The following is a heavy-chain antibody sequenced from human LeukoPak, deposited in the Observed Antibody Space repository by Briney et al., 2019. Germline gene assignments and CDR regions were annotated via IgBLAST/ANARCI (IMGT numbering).Heavy chain of an antibody. V-gene: IGHV3-23*01. CDR2: INENDGGT. J-gene: IGHJ4*01. Sequence: KAGGSLRLSCVASGFAFSNYAMNWVRQAPGKGLEWISSINENDGGTFYSDSVKGRFTVSRDNSKNTLYLQMNSLRAEDTAVYYCAKGLQHSNLDWGHGTLVTVSS. D-gene: IGHD5-18*01. CDR1: GFAFSNYA. CDR3: AKGLQHSNLD.